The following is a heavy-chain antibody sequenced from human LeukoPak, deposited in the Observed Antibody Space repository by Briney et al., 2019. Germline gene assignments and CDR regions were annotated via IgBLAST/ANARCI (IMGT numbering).Heavy chain of an antibody. Sequence: GASVKVSCKASGYTFTGYYMHWVRQAPGQGLEWMGWINPNSGGTNYAQKLQGRVTMTTDTSTSTAYMELRSLRSDDTAVYYCARGKGVVNPDYYMDVWGKGTTVTISS. J-gene: IGHJ6*03. V-gene: IGHV1-2*02. CDR1: GYTFTGYY. CDR2: INPNSGGT. D-gene: IGHD4-23*01. CDR3: ARGKGVVNPDYYMDV.